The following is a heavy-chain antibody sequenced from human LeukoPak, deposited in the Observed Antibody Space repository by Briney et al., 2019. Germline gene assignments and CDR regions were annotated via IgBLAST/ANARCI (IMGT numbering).Heavy chain of an antibody. V-gene: IGHV3-9*01. CDR1: GFTFDDYA. CDR2: ISWNSGSI. Sequence: GGSLRLSCAASGFTFDDYAMHWVRQAPGKGLEWVSGISWNSGSIGYADSVKGRFTISRDNAKNSLYLQMNSLRAEDTALYYCARDSSDYGDYDRAFDIWGQGTMVTVSS. D-gene: IGHD4-17*01. CDR3: ARDSSDYGDYDRAFDI. J-gene: IGHJ3*02.